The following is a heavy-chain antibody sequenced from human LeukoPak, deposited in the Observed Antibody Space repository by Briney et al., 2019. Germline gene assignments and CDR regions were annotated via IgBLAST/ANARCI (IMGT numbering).Heavy chain of an antibody. CDR2: ISAYNGNT. CDR3: AREPPHYYDSSGYYYEDY. V-gene: IGHV1-18*01. D-gene: IGHD3-22*01. J-gene: IGHJ4*02. CDR1: GYTFTSYG. Sequence: ASVKVSCKASGYTFTSYGISWVRQAPGQGLEWMGWISAYNGNTNYAQKLQGRVTMTTDTSTSTAYMELRSLRSDDTAVYYCAREPPHYYDSSGYYYEDYWGQGTLVTVSS.